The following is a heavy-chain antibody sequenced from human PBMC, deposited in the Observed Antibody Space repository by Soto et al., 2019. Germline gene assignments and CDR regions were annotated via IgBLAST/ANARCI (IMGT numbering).Heavy chain of an antibody. Sequence: SETLSLTCTVSGGSISSGDYYWSWIRQPPGKGLEWIGYIYYSGSTYYNPSLKSRVTISVDTSKNQFSLKLSSVTAADTAVYYCARDDSSGNTLDYWGKGTLVTVSS. D-gene: IGHD3-22*01. CDR2: IYYSGST. CDR1: GGSISSGDYY. CDR3: ARDDSSGNTLDY. J-gene: IGHJ4*02. V-gene: IGHV4-30-4*01.